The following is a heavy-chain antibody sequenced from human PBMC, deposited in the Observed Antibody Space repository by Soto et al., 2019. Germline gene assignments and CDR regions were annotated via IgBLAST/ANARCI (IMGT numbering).Heavy chain of an antibody. CDR1: GYTFTSYD. Sequence: QVQLVQSGAEVKKPGASVKVSCKASGYTFTSYDINWVRQATGXXLEWXGWMNPNSGNTGYAQKFQGRGSMTRNTSISTAYRELSSLRSEDTAVYYCARLLGYCSSTSCQTENWFDPWGQGTLVTVSS. CDR2: MNPNSGNT. CDR3: ARLLGYCSSTSCQTENWFDP. V-gene: IGHV1-8*01. J-gene: IGHJ5*02. D-gene: IGHD2-2*01.